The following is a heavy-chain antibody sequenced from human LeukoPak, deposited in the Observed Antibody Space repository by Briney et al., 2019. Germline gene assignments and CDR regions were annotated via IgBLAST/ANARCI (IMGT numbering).Heavy chain of an antibody. Sequence: GGSLRLSCEASGFTFSSYEINWVRQAPGKGLEWVSYISSNGSTIYHADSVKGRITISRDNAKNSLYLQMNSLSAEDTAVYYCARSPGMSVTGVDDAFDIWGQGTMVTVSS. D-gene: IGHD6-19*01. CDR3: ARSPGMSVTGVDDAFDI. J-gene: IGHJ3*02. CDR1: GFTFSSYE. V-gene: IGHV3-48*03. CDR2: ISSNGSTI.